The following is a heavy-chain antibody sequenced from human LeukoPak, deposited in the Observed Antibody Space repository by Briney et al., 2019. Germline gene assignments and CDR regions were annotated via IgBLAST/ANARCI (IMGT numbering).Heavy chain of an antibody. Sequence: GGSLRLSCVASGFTLSSYSMNWVRQAPGKGLEWVSSISSSSSYKYYADSLKGRFTISRDNAKNSLFLQMNSLRADDTAVYYCANSGLNRFEYWGQGALVTVSS. V-gene: IGHV3-21*04. J-gene: IGHJ4*02. CDR2: ISSSSSYK. CDR3: ANSGLNRFEY. D-gene: IGHD2-15*01. CDR1: GFTLSSYS.